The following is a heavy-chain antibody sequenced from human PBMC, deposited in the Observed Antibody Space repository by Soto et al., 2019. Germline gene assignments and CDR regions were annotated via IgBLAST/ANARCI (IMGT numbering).Heavy chain of an antibody. CDR2: ISSSSSYI. Sequence: PGGSLRLSCAASGFTFSSYSMHWVRQAPGKGLEWVSSISSSSSYIYYADSVKGRFTISRDNAKNSLYLQMNSLRAEDTAVYYCARDSPLAATPWVAFDIWGQGTMVTVSS. CDR3: ARDSPLAATPWVAFDI. D-gene: IGHD2-15*01. J-gene: IGHJ3*02. V-gene: IGHV3-21*01. CDR1: GFTFSSYS.